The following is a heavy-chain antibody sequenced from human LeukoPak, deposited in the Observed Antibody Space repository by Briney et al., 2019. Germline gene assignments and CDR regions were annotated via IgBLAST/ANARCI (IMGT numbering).Heavy chain of an antibody. V-gene: IGHV3-48*02. CDR3: ARGGTSSSLAY. D-gene: IGHD4-23*01. CDR1: GFTFSSYS. CDR2: ISSSSTT. J-gene: IGHJ4*02. Sequence: GGSLRLSCAASGFTFSSYSISWVRQAPGKGLEWVSYISSSSTTSYADSVKGRFTISRDNDNNSLYLQMSSLRDEDTAVYHCARGGTSSSLAYWGQGTLVTVSS.